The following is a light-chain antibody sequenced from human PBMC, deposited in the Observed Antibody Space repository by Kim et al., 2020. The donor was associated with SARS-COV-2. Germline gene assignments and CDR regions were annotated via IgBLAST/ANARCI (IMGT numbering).Light chain of an antibody. CDR1: NLGDKY. CDR2: QDS. Sequence: SYELTQPPSVSVSPGQTASITCSGDNLGDKYACWYQQKPGQSPVLVIYQDSKRPSGIPERFSGSNSGNTATLTISGTQAMDEADYHCQAWDSSTEVFGGG. V-gene: IGLV3-1*01. CDR3: QAWDSSTEV. J-gene: IGLJ2*01.